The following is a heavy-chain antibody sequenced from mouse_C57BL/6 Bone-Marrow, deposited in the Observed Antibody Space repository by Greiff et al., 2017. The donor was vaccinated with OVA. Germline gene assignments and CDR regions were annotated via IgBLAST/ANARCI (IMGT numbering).Heavy chain of an antibody. CDR3: ARGGLGAY. V-gene: IGHV1-81*01. J-gene: IGHJ3*01. CDR2: IYPRSGNT. Sequence: QVQLQQSGAELARPGASVKLSCKASGYTFTSYGISWVKQRTGQGLEWIGEIYPRSGNTYYNEKFKGKATMTADKYSSTAYMELRSLTSEDSAVYFCARGGLGAYWGQGTLVTVSA. CDR1: GYTFTSYG. D-gene: IGHD3-3*01.